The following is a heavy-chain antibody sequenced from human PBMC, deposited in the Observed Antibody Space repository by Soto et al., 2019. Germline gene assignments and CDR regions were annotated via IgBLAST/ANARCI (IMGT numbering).Heavy chain of an antibody. Sequence: EVQLLESGGGLVQPGGSLRLSCAASGFTFSSYAMSWVRQAPGKGLEWVSAIGGSGGSTYYADSVKGRFTISRDNSKNTLYLQMSSLRAEDTAVYYCAKDGYCTSTSCSTNWFDPWGQGTLVTVSS. CDR1: GFTFSSYA. CDR2: IGGSGGST. D-gene: IGHD2-2*03. CDR3: AKDGYCTSTSCSTNWFDP. J-gene: IGHJ5*02. V-gene: IGHV3-23*01.